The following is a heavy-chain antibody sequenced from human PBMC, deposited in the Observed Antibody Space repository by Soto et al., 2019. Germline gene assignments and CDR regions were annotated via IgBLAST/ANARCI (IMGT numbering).Heavy chain of an antibody. J-gene: IGHJ4*02. D-gene: IGHD7-27*01. CDR3: ASSLLTPFDY. V-gene: IGHV3-74*01. Sequence: GGSLRLSCEASGFTFSSYWMHWVRQAPGKGLVWVSRINSDGSSTSYTDSVKGRFTISRDNAKNTLFLQMNSLRAEDTAVYYCASSLLTPFDYWGQGTLVTVSS. CDR2: INSDGSST. CDR1: GFTFSSYW.